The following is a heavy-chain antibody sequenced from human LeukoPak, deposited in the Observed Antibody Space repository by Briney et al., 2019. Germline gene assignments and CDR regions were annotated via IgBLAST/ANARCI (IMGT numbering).Heavy chain of an antibody. J-gene: IGHJ4*02. CDR1: GGSISSSSYY. D-gene: IGHD1-26*01. Sequence: SETLSLTCTVSGGSISSSSYYWGWIRQPPGKGLEWIGSIYYSGSTYYNPSLKSRVAISVDTSKNQFSLKLSSVTAADTAVYYCARTGGSYYFDCWGQGTLVTVSS. CDR3: ARTGGSYYFDC. CDR2: IYYSGST. V-gene: IGHV4-39*07.